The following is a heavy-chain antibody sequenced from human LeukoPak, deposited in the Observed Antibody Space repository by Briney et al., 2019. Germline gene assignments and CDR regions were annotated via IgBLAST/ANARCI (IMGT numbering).Heavy chain of an antibody. CDR2: ITSTSTYI. D-gene: IGHD5-12*01. Sequence: GGSLRLSCAASGFTFCIYTFNWVRQAPGKGLEWVASITSTSTYIYYADSVQGRFAVSRDNAKNSLYLQMNSLRAEDTAVFYCVRRGPNNSGLDYWGQGTLVTVSS. V-gene: IGHV3-21*01. CDR3: VRRGPNNSGLDY. J-gene: IGHJ4*02. CDR1: GFTFCIYT.